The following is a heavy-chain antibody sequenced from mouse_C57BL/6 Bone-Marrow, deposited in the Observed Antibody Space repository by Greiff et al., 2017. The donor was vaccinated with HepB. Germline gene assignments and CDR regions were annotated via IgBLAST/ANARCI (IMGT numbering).Heavy chain of an antibody. Sequence: DVKLQESGGGLVQPGESLKLSCESNEYEFPSHDMSWVRKTPEKRLELVAAINSDGGSTYYPDTMERRFILSRDNTKKYLYLQMSSLKSEDTALCSSDYDGGVAYWGQGTLVTVSA. CDR3: DYDGGVAY. V-gene: IGHV5-2*01. D-gene: IGHD2-4*01. CDR2: INSDGGST. CDR1: EYEFPSHD. J-gene: IGHJ3*01.